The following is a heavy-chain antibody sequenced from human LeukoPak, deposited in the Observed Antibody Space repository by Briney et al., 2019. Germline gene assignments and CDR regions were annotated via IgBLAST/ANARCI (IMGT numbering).Heavy chain of an antibody. V-gene: IGHV4-4*02. CDR1: GGSISSSNW. D-gene: IGHD3-3*01. CDR3: ARGDFWSGYYCFDP. J-gene: IGHJ5*02. CDR2: IYHSGST. Sequence: SGTLSLTCAVSGGSISSSNWWSWVRQPPGKGLEWIGEIYHSGSTNYNPSLKSRVTISVDTSKNQFSLKLSSVTAADTAVYYCARGDFWSGYYCFDPWGQGTLVTVSS.